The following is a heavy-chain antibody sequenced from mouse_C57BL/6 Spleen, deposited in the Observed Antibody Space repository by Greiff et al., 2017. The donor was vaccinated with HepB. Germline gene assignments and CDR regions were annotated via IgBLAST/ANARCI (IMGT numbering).Heavy chain of an antibody. CDR1: GFSLTSYG. Sequence: VQLQQSGPGLVQPSQSLSITCTVSGFSLTSYGVHWVRQSPGKGLEWLGVIWSGGSTDYNAAFISRLSISKDNSKSQVFFKMNSLQADDTAIYYCARNPHYYGSSWYFDVWGTGTTVTVSS. V-gene: IGHV2-2*01. D-gene: IGHD1-1*01. CDR3: ARNPHYYGSSWYFDV. J-gene: IGHJ1*03. CDR2: IWSGGST.